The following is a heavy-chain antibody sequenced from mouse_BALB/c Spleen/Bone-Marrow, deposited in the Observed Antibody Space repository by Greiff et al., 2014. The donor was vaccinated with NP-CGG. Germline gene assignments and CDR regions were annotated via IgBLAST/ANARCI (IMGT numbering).Heavy chain of an antibody. CDR3: ARGGFLLRSLALDY. CDR1: GYTFTTYT. J-gene: IGHJ4*01. V-gene: IGHV1-4*01. CDR2: INPSTGFT. D-gene: IGHD1-1*01. Sequence: QVQLQQSGAELARPGASVKMSCKASGYTFTTYTMHWVQQRPGQGLEWVGYINPSTGFTNYSQIFKDKATLAADKSSSTAYMQLGSLTSEDSAVYYCARGGFLLRSLALDYWGQGTSVTVSS.